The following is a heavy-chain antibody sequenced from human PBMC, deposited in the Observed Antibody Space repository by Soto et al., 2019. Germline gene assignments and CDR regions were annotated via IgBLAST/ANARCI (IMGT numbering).Heavy chain of an antibody. CDR1: GFTFSSYA. J-gene: IGHJ4*02. V-gene: IGHV3-23*01. CDR3: AKAGDFLSGYFPRRVVDPKTDY. Sequence: EVQLLESGGGLVQPGGSLRLSCAASGFTFSSYAMSWVRQAPGKGLEWVSAISGSGGSTYYADSVKGRFTISRDNSKNTLYLQMNSLRAEDTAVYYCAKAGDFLSGYFPRRVVDPKTDYWGQGTLVTVSS. CDR2: ISGSGGST. D-gene: IGHD3-3*01.